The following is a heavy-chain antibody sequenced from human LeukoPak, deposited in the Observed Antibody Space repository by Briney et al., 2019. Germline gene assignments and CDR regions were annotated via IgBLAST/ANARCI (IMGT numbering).Heavy chain of an antibody. CDR2: IYYSGST. D-gene: IGHD6-19*01. Sequence: SETLSLTCTVSGGSISSSSYYWGWIRQPPGKGLEWIGSIYYSGSTYYNPSLKSRVTISVDTSKNQFSLKLSSVTAADTAVYYCASRYSSGWYGGDYWGQGTLVTVSS. J-gene: IGHJ4*02. V-gene: IGHV4-39*01. CDR3: ASRYSSGWYGGDY. CDR1: GGSISSSSYY.